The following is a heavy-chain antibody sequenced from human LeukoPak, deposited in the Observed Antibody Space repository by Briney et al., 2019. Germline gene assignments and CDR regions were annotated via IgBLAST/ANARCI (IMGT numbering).Heavy chain of an antibody. CDR1: GFRFSYNA. CDR2: ISGSGDQT. J-gene: IGHJ4*02. D-gene: IGHD2-21*01. V-gene: IGHV3-23*01. CDR3: AKTAMIKVIATTYPKGLNY. Sequence: GGSLRLSCAASGFRFSYNAMNWVRQAPGKGLEWVSGISGSGDQTYYADTVRGRFTISRDNFKETVYLQMTSLRADDTAVYYCAKTAMIKVIATTYPKGLNYWGQGAPVTVSS.